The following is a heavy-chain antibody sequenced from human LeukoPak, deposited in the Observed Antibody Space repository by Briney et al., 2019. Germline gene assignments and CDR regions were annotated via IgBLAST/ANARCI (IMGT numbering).Heavy chain of an antibody. Sequence: SETLSLTCAVYGGSFSGYYWSWIRQPPGKGLEWIGEINHSGSTNYIPSLKSRVTISVDTSKNQFSLKLSSVTAADTAVYYCARTAYYYDSTRAGAFDIWGQGTMVTVSS. CDR1: GGSFSGYY. CDR2: INHSGST. CDR3: ARTAYYYDSTRAGAFDI. V-gene: IGHV4-34*01. J-gene: IGHJ3*02. D-gene: IGHD3-22*01.